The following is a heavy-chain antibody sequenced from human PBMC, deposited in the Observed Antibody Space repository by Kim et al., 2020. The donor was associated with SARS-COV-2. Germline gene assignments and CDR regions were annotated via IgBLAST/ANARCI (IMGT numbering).Heavy chain of an antibody. CDR2: IIPIFGTA. CDR3: ARGGGYCSGGSCYSNYYYYYGMDV. V-gene: IGHV1-69*13. Sequence: SVKVSCKASGGTFSSYAISWVRQAPGQGLEWMGGIIPIFGTANYAQKFQGRVTITADESTSTAYMELSSLRSEDTAVYYCARGGGYCSGGSCYSNYYYYYGMDVWGQGTTVTVSS. CDR1: GGTFSSYA. J-gene: IGHJ6*02. D-gene: IGHD2-15*01.